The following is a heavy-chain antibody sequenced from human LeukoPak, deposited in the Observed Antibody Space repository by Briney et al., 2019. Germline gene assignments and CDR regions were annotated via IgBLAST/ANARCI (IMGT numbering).Heavy chain of an antibody. D-gene: IGHD6-6*01. J-gene: IGHJ4*02. CDR3: AREGIAARHIGLDY. CDR2: VTSSGNAM. CDR1: GFTFSSHE. Sequence: PGGSLRLSCAASGFTFSSHEMNWVRQAPGKGLEWISHVTSSGNAMHYADSVKGRFTISRDNAKNSLYLQMNSLRAEDTAVYYCAREGIAARHIGLDYWGQGTLVTVSS. V-gene: IGHV3-48*03.